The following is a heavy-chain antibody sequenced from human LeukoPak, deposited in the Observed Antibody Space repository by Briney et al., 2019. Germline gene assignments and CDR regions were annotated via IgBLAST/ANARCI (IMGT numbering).Heavy chain of an antibody. CDR3: ARAPGIAAATLPFDY. CDR1: GYSFTSYW. CDR2: IYPGDSDT. J-gene: IGHJ4*02. Sequence: GESPKISCKGSGYSFTSYWIGWVRQMPGKGLEWMGIIYPGDSDTRYSPSFQGQVTISADKSISTAYLQWSSLKASDTAMYYCARAPGIAAATLPFDYWGQGTLVTVSS. D-gene: IGHD6-13*01. V-gene: IGHV5-51*01.